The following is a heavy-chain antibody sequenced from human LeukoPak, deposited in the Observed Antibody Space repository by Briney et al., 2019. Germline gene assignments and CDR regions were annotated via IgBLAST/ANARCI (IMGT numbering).Heavy chain of an antibody. CDR3: ARGRTTTRYGSRGSGIYHPKNPTFDS. V-gene: IGHV4-31*03. CDR2: IFYSGST. CDR1: GGSISSGGYY. J-gene: IGHJ4*02. D-gene: IGHD3-10*01. Sequence: NPSETLSLTCTVAGGSISSGGYYWSWIRQHPGKGLEWIGFIFYSGSTSYNPSLNSRASISQDTSKNQFSLKLTSVTVADTAVYYCARGRTTTRYGSRGSGIYHPKNPTFDSWGQGILAPVSS.